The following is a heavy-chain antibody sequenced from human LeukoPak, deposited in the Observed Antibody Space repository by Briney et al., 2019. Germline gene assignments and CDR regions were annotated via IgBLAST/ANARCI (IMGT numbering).Heavy chain of an antibody. CDR1: GYIFTSYP. D-gene: IGHD3-22*01. J-gene: IGHJ4*02. CDR2: INAGNGNT. Sequence: GASVKASCKASGYIFTSYPIHWVRQAPGQRLEWMGWINAGNGNTKYSQKFQGRVTITRDTSASTAYMELSSLRSEDTAVYYCARDQFRSTGYYYYWGQGTLVTVSS. V-gene: IGHV1-3*01. CDR3: ARDQFRSTGYYYY.